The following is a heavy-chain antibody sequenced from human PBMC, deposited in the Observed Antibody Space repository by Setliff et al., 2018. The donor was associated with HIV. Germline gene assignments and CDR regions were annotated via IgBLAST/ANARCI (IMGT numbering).Heavy chain of an antibody. CDR2: INPSGGST. CDR1: GYTFTNYY. V-gene: IGHV1-46*01. Sequence: GASVKVSCKASGYTFTNYYIHWVRQAPGQGLEWMGIINPSGGSTTYAQNFQGRVTMTRDTSTSTVYMELRSLKSEDTAVYYCARDMSGGDGYNQGAFDIWGQGTMVTVSS. CDR3: ARDMSGGDGYNQGAFDI. J-gene: IGHJ3*02. D-gene: IGHD5-12*01.